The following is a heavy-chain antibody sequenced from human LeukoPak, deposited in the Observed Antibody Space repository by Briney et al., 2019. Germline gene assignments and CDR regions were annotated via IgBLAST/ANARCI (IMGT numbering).Heavy chain of an antibody. D-gene: IGHD1-26*01. CDR3: AREFEVGATRYFDY. CDR2: IKQDGSEK. V-gene: IGHV3-7*01. Sequence: GGFLRLSCAASGFTFSSYWMSWVRQAPGKGLEWVANIKQDGSEKYYVDSVKGRFTISRDNAKNSLYLQMNSLRAEDTAVYYCAREFEVGATRYFDYWGQGTLVTVSS. J-gene: IGHJ4*02. CDR1: GFTFSSYW.